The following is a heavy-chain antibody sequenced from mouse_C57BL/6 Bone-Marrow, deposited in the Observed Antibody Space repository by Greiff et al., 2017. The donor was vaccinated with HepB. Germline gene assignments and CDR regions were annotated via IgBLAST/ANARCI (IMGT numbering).Heavy chain of an antibody. J-gene: IGHJ4*01. CDR1: GYSITSGYY. D-gene: IGHD1-1*01. V-gene: IGHV3-6*01. Sequence: VQLQESGPGLVKPSQSLSLTCSVTGYSITSGYYWNWIRQFPGNKLEWMGYISYDGSNNYNPSLKNRISITRDTSTTQFFLKLNSVTTEDTATYYCARDRPMTTVPLMDYWGQGTSVTVSS. CDR2: ISYDGSN. CDR3: ARDRPMTTVPLMDY.